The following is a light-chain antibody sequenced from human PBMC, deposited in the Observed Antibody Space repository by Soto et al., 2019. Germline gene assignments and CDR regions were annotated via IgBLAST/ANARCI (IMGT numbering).Light chain of an antibody. Sequence: EIVLTQSPVTLSLSPGDRAKHSCRASQTITNNYLAWYQQKPGQAPRLVIYDASSRATGIPDRFSASGSGTDFTLTISRLEPEDVAVYYCQQYSSSPLTFGQGTKVDIK. CDR3: QQYSSSPLT. J-gene: IGKJ1*01. CDR1: QTITNNY. V-gene: IGKV3-20*01. CDR2: DAS.